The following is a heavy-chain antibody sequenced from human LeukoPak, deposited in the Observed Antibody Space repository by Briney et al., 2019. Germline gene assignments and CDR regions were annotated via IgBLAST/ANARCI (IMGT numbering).Heavy chain of an antibody. V-gene: IGHV1-8*01. D-gene: IGHD5-24*01. J-gene: IGHJ6*03. CDR1: GYTFTSYD. CDR3: ARGRRSRDGYNYHYYYYMDV. CDR2: MNPNSGNT. Sequence: GASVKVSCKASGYTFTSYDINWVRRATGQGLEWMGWMNPNSGNTGYAQKFQGRVTMTRNTSISTAYMELSSLRSEDTAVYYCARGRRSRDGYNYHYYYYMDVWGKGTTVTVSS.